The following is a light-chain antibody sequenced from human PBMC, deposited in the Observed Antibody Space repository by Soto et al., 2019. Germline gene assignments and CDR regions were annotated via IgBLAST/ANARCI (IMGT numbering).Light chain of an antibody. J-gene: IGKJ1*01. Sequence: DIQMTQSPSTLSASVGDRVTITCRASQSISSWSAWYQQKPGKAPKLLIYDASRLESGVPSRFSGSGSGTEFTLTISSLQPDDFATYYCQQYNSYSPSTFGQGTKVDIK. CDR2: DAS. V-gene: IGKV1-5*01. CDR3: QQYNSYSPST. CDR1: QSISSW.